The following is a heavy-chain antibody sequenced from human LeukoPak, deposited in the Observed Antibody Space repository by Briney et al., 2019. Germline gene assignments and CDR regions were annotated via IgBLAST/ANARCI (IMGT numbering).Heavy chain of an antibody. CDR2: TYYRSTWYN. CDR3: ARRLTQYDCFDP. V-gene: IGHV6-1*01. J-gene: IGHJ5*02. CDR1: GDSVSSNSVT. D-gene: IGHD2-2*01. Sequence: SQTLSLTCAIFGDSVSSNSVTWNWIRQSPSRGLEWLGRTYYRSTWYNDYAVSVRGRITVNPDTSKNQFSLHLNSVAPEDTAVYYCARRLTQYDCFDPWGQGILVTVSS.